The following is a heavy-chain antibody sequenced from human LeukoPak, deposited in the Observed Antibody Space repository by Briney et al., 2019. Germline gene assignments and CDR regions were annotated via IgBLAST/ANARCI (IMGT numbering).Heavy chain of an antibody. V-gene: IGHV3-21*01. J-gene: IGHJ3*02. CDR1: GFTFSSYS. CDR2: ISSSNSYI. CDR3: ARDPPTYYYGSGRGAFDI. Sequence: GGSLRLSCATSGFTFSSYSMNWVRQAPAKGLEWVSSISSSNSYIYYADSVKGRFTISRDNAKNSLYLQMNSLRAEDTAVYYCARDPPTYYYGSGRGAFDIWGQGTMVTVSS. D-gene: IGHD3-10*01.